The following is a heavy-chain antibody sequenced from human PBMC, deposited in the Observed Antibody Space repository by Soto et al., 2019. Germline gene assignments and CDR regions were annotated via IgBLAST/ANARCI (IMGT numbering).Heavy chain of an antibody. CDR1: GGSISSYY. CDR3: ARAVTIFGAVNWFDP. J-gene: IGHJ5*02. Sequence: SETLSLTCTVSGGSISSYYWSWIRQPPGKGLEWIGYIYYSGSTNYNPSLKSRVTISVDTSKNQFSLKLSSVTAADTAVYYCARAVTIFGAVNWFDPWGQGTLVTVSS. D-gene: IGHD3-3*01. V-gene: IGHV4-59*01. CDR2: IYYSGST.